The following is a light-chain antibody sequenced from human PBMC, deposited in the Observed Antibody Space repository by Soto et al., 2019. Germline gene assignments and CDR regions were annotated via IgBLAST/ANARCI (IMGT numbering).Light chain of an antibody. CDR3: QNYNSAPYT. J-gene: IGKJ2*01. CDR2: GAS. V-gene: IGKV1-27*01. CDR1: QGISNY. Sequence: DIQMTQSPSSLSASVGDRVTITCRASQGISNYLAWYQQKPGKVPHLLIYGASTLQSEVPSRFSGSGSGTDFTLTISSLQPEDVATYSCQNYNSAPYTFGQGTKLEIK.